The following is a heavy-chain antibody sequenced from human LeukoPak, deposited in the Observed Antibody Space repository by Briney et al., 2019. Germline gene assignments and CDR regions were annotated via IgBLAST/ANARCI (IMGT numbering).Heavy chain of an antibody. CDR1: GFTFSDYF. CDR2: ISSHGTSI. Sequence: GGSLRLSCAASGFTFSDYFMSWIRQAPGKGLEWVSYISSHGTSIDYADSVKGRFTVSRDNAKNSLYLQMNSLRADDTAVYYCARGAKYYYYMDVWGIGTTVTVSS. V-gene: IGHV3-11*01. J-gene: IGHJ6*03. CDR3: ARGAKYYYYMDV.